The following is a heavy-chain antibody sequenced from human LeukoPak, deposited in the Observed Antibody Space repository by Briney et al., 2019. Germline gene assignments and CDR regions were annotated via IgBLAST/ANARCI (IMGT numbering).Heavy chain of an antibody. CDR2: IYYSGST. V-gene: IGHV4-59*01. CDR1: GGSISSYY. J-gene: IGHJ6*03. D-gene: IGHD6-19*01. Sequence: SETLSLTCTVSGGSISSYYWSWIRQPPGKGLEWIGYIYYSGSTNYNPSLKSRVTISVDTSKNQFSLKLSSVTAADTAVYYCARGLAPGWGYYHYYMDVWGKGTAVTISS. CDR3: ARGLAPGWGYYHYYMDV.